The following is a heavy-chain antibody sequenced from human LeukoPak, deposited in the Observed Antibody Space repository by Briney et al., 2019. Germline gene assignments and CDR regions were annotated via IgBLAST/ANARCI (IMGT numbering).Heavy chain of an antibody. V-gene: IGHV3-48*03. CDR1: GFTFDDYA. CDR3: ASLTPSI. J-gene: IGHJ4*02. Sequence: QSGGSLRLSCAASGFTFDDYAMHWVRQAPGKGLEWVSFISSSGASTWYADSVKGRFTISRDEAKTSLYLQMNSLRAEDTAVYYCASLTPSIWGQGTLVTVSS. CDR2: ISSSGAST.